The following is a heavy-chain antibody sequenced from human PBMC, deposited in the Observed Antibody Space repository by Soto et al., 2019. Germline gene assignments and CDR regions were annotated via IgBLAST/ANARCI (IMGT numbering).Heavy chain of an antibody. J-gene: IGHJ4*02. CDR3: ARDVLERENSSWYYFDY. CDR2: IYYSGST. D-gene: IGHD6-13*01. V-gene: IGHV4-61*01. Sequence: SETLSLTCTVSGGSVSSGSYYWSWIRQPPGKGLEWIGYIYYSGSTNYNPSLKSRVTISVDTSKNQFSLKLSSVTAADTAVYYCARDVLERENSSWYYFDYWGKGTLVTVSS. CDR1: GGSVSSGSYY.